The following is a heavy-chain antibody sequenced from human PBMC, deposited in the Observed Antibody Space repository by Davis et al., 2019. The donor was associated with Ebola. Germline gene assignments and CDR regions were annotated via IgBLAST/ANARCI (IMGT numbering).Heavy chain of an antibody. Sequence: GESLKISCAASGFTFSSYEMNWVRQAPGKGLEWVSYISSSVSTIYYADSVKGRFTISRDNAKNSLYLQMNSLRAEDTAVYYCARARGFDLGFDYWGQGILVTVSS. V-gene: IGHV3-48*03. CDR3: ARARGFDLGFDY. CDR1: GFTFSSYE. J-gene: IGHJ4*02. D-gene: IGHD3-9*01. CDR2: ISSSVSTI.